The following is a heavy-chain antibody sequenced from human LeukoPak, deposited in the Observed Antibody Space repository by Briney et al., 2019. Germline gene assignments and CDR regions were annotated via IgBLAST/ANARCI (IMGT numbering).Heavy chain of an antibody. CDR2: IYPGDSDT. CDR1: GYSFTSYW. Sequence: GESLKISCKGSGYSFTSYWIGWVRQMPGKGLEWMGIIYPGDSDTRYSPSFQGRVTISADKSINTAYLQWRSLKASDTAMYYCARPSVFYYGSGIRKFYFDCWGQGNLVTVSS. D-gene: IGHD3-10*01. V-gene: IGHV5-51*01. CDR3: ARPSVFYYGSGIRKFYFDC. J-gene: IGHJ4*02.